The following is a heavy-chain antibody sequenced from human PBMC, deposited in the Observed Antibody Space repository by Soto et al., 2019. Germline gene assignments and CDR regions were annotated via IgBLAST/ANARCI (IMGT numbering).Heavy chain of an antibody. V-gene: IGHV3-21*02. CDR3: TRDRVKIRGGYYHYYGMDV. D-gene: IGHD3-10*01. Sequence: DVQLEESGGGLVKPGGSLRLSCVASEFTFSVYSMNWVRQAPGKGLEWVSSISSGSSYIYYADSVKGRFTISRDNDNSSLFLHMKRLRVDDPAVYYCTRDRVKIRGGYYHYYGMDVWGQGTTVTVSS. CDR1: EFTFSVYS. J-gene: IGHJ6*02. CDR2: ISSGSSYI.